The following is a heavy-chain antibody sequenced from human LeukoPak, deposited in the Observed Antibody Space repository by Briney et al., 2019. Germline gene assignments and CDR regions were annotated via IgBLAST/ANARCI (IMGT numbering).Heavy chain of an antibody. CDR1: GGTFSSYA. CDR2: IIPIFGTA. CDR3: ARDPRILEWSSPKGYYYMDV. J-gene: IGHJ6*03. V-gene: IGHV1-69*13. Sequence: SVKVSCKASGGTFSSYAINWVRQAPGQGLEWMGGIIPIFGTANYAQKFQGRVTITADESTSTAYMELSSLRSEDTAVYYCARDPRILEWSSPKGYYYMDVWGKGTTVTVSS. D-gene: IGHD3-3*01.